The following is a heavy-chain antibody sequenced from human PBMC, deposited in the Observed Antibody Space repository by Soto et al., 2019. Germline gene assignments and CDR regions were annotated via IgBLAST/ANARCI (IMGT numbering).Heavy chain of an antibody. CDR3: AREDIVVVVAATPGFFGMDV. CDR1: GYSISSGYY. CDR2: IYHSGST. Sequence: SETLSLTCAVSGYSISSGYYWGWIRQPPGKGLEWIGSIYHSGSTYYNPSLKSRVTISVDTSKNQFSLKLSSVTAADTAMYYCAREDIVVVVAATPGFFGMDVWGQGTTVTVSS. V-gene: IGHV4-38-2*02. J-gene: IGHJ6*02. D-gene: IGHD2-15*01.